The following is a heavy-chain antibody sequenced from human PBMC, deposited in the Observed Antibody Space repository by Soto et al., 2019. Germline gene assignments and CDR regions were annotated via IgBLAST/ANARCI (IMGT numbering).Heavy chain of an antibody. V-gene: IGHV2-5*02. Sequence: QITLKESGPTLVKPTQTLTLTCTFSGFSLSTSGVGVGWIRQPPGKALEWLALIYWDDDKRYSPSLRSRLTLTQDTSKILVVLTMTHMDPVDTATYYCAHSRCGGDCLQSYSSHYYYGMDVWGQGTTVTVSS. CDR3: AHSRCGGDCLQSYSSHYYYGMDV. D-gene: IGHD2-21*02. J-gene: IGHJ6*02. CDR2: IYWDDDK. CDR1: GFSLSTSGVG.